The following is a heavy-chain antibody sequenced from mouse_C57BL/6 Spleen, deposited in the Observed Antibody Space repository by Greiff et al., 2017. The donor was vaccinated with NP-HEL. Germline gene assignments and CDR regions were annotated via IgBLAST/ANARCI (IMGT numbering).Heavy chain of an antibody. CDR2: IRLKSDNYAT. D-gene: IGHD1-1*01. V-gene: IGHV6-3*01. Sequence: EVKLEESGGGLVQPGGSMKLSCVASGFTFSNYWMNWVRQSPEKGLEWVAQIRLKSDNYATHYAESVKGRFTISRDDSKSSVYLQMNNLRAEDTGIYYCTVNYYGPYFDYWGQGTTLTVSS. CDR1: GFTFSNYW. J-gene: IGHJ2*01. CDR3: TVNYYGPYFDY.